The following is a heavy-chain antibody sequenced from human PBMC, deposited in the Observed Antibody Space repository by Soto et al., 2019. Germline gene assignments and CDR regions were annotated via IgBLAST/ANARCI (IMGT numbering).Heavy chain of an antibody. D-gene: IGHD2-8*01. CDR3: ARVYAVDV. CDR1: GDSVSSDITS. Sequence: QGQLQQSGPGLVKPSQTLSLTCAISGDSVSSDITSWNWIRQSPSRGLEWLGRPYYRSKCFHDYAASVKSRITILPDTSKNQFSLEFKSMTPEDTAVYYGARVYAVDVWGQGTVVTVSS. V-gene: IGHV6-1*01. J-gene: IGHJ3*01. CDR2: PYYRSKCFH.